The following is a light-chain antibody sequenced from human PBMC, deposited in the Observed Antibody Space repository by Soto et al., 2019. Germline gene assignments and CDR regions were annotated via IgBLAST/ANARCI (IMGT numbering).Light chain of an antibody. V-gene: IGLV1-44*01. CDR2: SNN. Sequence: QPVLTQPPSASGTPGQRVTMSCSGRSSNIGSNTVDWYQQLPGTAPKLLIYSNNQRPSGVPDRFSGSKSGTSASLAISGLQSEDEADYYCAAWDDSLTGWVFGGGTKLTVL. CDR1: SSNIGSNT. J-gene: IGLJ3*02. CDR3: AAWDDSLTGWV.